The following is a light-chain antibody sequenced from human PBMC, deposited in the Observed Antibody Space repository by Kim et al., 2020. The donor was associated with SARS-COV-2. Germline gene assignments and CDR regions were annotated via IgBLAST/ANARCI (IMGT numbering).Light chain of an antibody. CDR3: QVWDTSSYVV. V-gene: IGLV3-1*01. J-gene: IGLJ2*01. Sequence: SYELTQPPSVSVSPGQTASITCSGHKLANKYLSWYQQRPGLSPILIIFQHNRRPSGIPARFSGATSADAATLTIRDVQSVDEADYYCQVWDTSSYVVFGGGTQLTVL. CDR1: KLANKY. CDR2: QHN.